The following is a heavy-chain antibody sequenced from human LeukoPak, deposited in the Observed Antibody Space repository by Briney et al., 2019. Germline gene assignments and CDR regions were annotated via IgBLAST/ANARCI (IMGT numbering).Heavy chain of an antibody. J-gene: IGHJ3*02. Sequence: GGSLRLSCAASGFTFSSYAMHWVRQAPGKGLEWVAVISYDGSNKYYADSVKGRFTISRDNSKNTLYLQMNSLRAEDTAVYYCARVGYCSSTSCYKRGAFDIWGQGTMVTVSS. D-gene: IGHD2-2*02. CDR3: ARVGYCSSTSCYKRGAFDI. CDR1: GFTFSSYA. V-gene: IGHV3-30-3*01. CDR2: ISYDGSNK.